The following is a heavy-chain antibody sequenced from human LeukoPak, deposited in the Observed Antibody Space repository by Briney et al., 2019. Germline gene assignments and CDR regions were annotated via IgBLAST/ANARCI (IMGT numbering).Heavy chain of an antibody. CDR1: GGSFSGYY. D-gene: IGHD3-9*01. J-gene: IGHJ3*02. V-gene: IGHV4-34*01. CDR2: INHSGST. CDR3: ARDTVLRYFDWFPTGLGAFDI. Sequence: SETLSLTCAVYGGSFSGYYWSWIRQPPGKGLEWIGEINHSGSTNYNPSLKSRVTISVDTSKNQFSLKLSSVTAADTAVYYCARDTVLRYFDWFPTGLGAFDIWGQGTMVTVSS.